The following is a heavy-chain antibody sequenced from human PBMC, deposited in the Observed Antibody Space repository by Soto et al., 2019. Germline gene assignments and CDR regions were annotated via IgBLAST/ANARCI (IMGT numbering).Heavy chain of an antibody. J-gene: IGHJ4*02. CDR3: GRLEGLATISYYFDY. D-gene: IGHD3-9*01. Sequence: SETLSLTCTVSGGSVSSCGYYWGWVRQPPGKGLEWIGSVYYSGSTYYNPSLESRVTISVDKSKNQFSLKLMSLSAADTAVYYCGRLEGLATISYYFDYWGQGALVTVSS. CDR2: VYYSGST. CDR1: GGSVSSCGYY. V-gene: IGHV4-39*01.